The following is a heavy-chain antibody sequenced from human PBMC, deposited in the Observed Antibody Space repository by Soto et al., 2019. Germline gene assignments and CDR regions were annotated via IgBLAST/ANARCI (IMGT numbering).Heavy chain of an antibody. J-gene: IGHJ3*02. V-gene: IGHV1-46*01. D-gene: IGHD3-22*01. CDR2: IDPSGGST. CDR3: ARSTPVQRYYYDSSGYYYRSRGAPDAFDI. Sequence: ASVKVSCKASGYTFTSYYMHWVRQAPGQGLEWMGIIDPSGGSTKYSQKFQGRVTITRDTSASTAYMELSSLRSEDTAVYYCARSTPVQRYYYDSSGYYYRSRGAPDAFDIWGQGTMVTVSS. CDR1: GYTFTSYY.